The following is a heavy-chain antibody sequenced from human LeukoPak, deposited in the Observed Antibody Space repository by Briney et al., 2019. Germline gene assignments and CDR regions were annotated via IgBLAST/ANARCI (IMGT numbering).Heavy chain of an antibody. Sequence: SETLSLTCAVSGGSISSGGYSWSWIRQPPGKGLEWIGYIYHSGSTYYNPSLKSRVTISVGRSKNQFSLKLSSVTAADTAVYYCARASSTNWFDPWGQGTLVTVSS. CDR2: IYHSGST. J-gene: IGHJ5*02. CDR3: ARASSTNWFDP. D-gene: IGHD6-13*01. CDR1: GGSISSGGYS. V-gene: IGHV4-30-2*01.